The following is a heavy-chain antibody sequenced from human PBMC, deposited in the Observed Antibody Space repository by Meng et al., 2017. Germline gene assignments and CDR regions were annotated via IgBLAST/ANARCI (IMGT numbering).Heavy chain of an antibody. CDR3: ARDEDISAAGKLFGDY. J-gene: IGHJ4*02. CDR1: GYNFPDYW. CDR2: IDPKSGDT. V-gene: IGHV1-2*06. D-gene: IGHD6-13*01. Sequence: VQLVCSGAEAKKPGASVKVSCKPSGYNFPDYWLHWVRRAPGQGLEWMGRIDPKSGDTHYAQRFQGRVTMTGDTSISTAYMELSGLRSDDTAMYYCARDEDISAAGKLFGDYWGQGTLVTVSS.